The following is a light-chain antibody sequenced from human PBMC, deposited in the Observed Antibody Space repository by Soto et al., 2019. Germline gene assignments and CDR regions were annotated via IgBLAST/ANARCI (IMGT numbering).Light chain of an antibody. CDR1: QDISNS. V-gene: IGKV1-33*01. CDR3: QQYDNLLT. CDR2: DAS. Sequence: DIQMTQSPSSLSASVGDRVTITCQASQDISNSLNWFQQKPGKAPKLLIYDASNLETGVPSRFSRSRSGTNFTFTISSLQPEDIATYYCQQYDNLLTFGGGTKVEIK. J-gene: IGKJ4*01.